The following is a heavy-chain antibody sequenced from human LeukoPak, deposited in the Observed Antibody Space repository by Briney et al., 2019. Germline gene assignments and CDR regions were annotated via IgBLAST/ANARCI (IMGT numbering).Heavy chain of an antibody. Sequence: GGSLRLSCAASGFTFSNYWVHWVRQAPGKGLVWVSRINRDGSTTNYADSVKGRFTVSRDNAKNTLNLQMNSLRAEDTAVYYCTRDRKSGESSEIDFWGQGTLVTVSS. J-gene: IGHJ4*02. CDR2: INRDGSTT. CDR1: GFTFSNYW. CDR3: TRDRKSGESSEIDF. D-gene: IGHD3-10*01. V-gene: IGHV3-74*01.